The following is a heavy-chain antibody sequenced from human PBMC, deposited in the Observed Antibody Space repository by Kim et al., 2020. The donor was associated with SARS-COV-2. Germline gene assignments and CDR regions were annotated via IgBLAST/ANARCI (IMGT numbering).Heavy chain of an antibody. V-gene: IGHV3-23*01. D-gene: IGHD6-13*01. CDR1: GFTFSSYA. J-gene: IGHJ4*02. CDR3: AKTPAAQPIADGYFDY. Sequence: GGSLRLSCAASGFTFSSYAMSWVRQAPGKGLEWVSAISGSGGSTYYADSVKGRFTISRDNSKNTLYLQMNSLRAEDTAVYYCAKTPAAQPIADGYFDYWGQGTLVTVSS. CDR2: ISGSGGST.